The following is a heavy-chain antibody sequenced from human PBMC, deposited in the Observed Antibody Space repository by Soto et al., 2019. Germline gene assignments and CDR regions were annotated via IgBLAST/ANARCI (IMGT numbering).Heavy chain of an antibody. J-gene: IGHJ4*02. CDR3: ARRGMSISNSSLGRGFDY. D-gene: IGHD6-6*01. CDR1: GGSISSSNW. Sequence: SETLSLTCAVSGGSISSSNWWSWVRQPPGKGLEWIGEIYHSGSTNYNPSLKSRVTISVDKSKNQFSLKLSSVTAADTAVYYCARRGMSISNSSLGRGFDYWGQGTLVTVSS. CDR2: IYHSGST. V-gene: IGHV4-4*02.